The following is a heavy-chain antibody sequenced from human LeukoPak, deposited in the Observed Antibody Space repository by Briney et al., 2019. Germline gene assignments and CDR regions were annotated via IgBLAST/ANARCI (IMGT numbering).Heavy chain of an antibody. Sequence: GGSLRLSCAASGFTVSSNYMSWVRQAPGKGLEWVSVIYSGGSTYYADSVKGRFTISRDNSKNTLYLQMNSLRAEDTAVYYCATAWYSSGWYLAFDIWGQGTMVTVSS. CDR3: ATAWYSSGWYLAFDI. D-gene: IGHD6-19*01. V-gene: IGHV3-53*01. J-gene: IGHJ3*02. CDR1: GFTVSSNY. CDR2: IYSGGST.